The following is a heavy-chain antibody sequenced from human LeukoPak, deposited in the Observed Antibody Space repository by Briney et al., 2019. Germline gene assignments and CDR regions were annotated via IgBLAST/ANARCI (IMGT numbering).Heavy chain of an antibody. Sequence: PGGSLRLSCAASGLTGSHNYVSWVRQAPGKGLEWVSAIHTSGDTCYADSVKGRFTVSRDNAENSLYLQMISLRAEDTAIYYCARGSGGVGASLPYWGQGALVTVSS. CDR1: GLTGSHNY. CDR2: IHTSGDT. D-gene: IGHD3-16*01. CDR3: ARGSGGVGASLPY. J-gene: IGHJ4*02. V-gene: IGHV3-53*01.